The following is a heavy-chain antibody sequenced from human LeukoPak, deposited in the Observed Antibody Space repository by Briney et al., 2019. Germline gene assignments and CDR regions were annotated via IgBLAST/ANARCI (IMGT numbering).Heavy chain of an antibody. Sequence: GGSLRLSCAASGFTFSAYAMVWVRQAPGRGLEWVSGITGSGHVSYYADSVKDRFAISRDNSKNTLYLQMTSLRAEDAAIYYCAKDPNGDFVGAFDSWGQGTKVIVSS. V-gene: IGHV3-23*01. CDR1: GFTFSAYA. D-gene: IGHD4-17*01. CDR3: AKDPNGDFVGAFDS. CDR2: ITGSGHVS. J-gene: IGHJ3*01.